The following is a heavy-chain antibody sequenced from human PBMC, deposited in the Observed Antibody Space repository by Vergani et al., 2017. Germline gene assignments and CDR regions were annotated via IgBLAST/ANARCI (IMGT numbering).Heavy chain of an antibody. D-gene: IGHD4-17*01. J-gene: IGHJ4*02. CDR1: GGSFSGYY. CDR2: INHSGST. Sequence: QVQLQQWGAGLLKPSETLSLTCAVYGGSFSGYYWSWIRQPPGKGLEWIGEINHSGSTNYNPSLKSRVTISVDTSKNQFSLKLSSVTAAVTAVYYCARANPTVRSCFDYWGQGTLVTVSS. CDR3: ARANPTVRSCFDY. V-gene: IGHV4-34*01.